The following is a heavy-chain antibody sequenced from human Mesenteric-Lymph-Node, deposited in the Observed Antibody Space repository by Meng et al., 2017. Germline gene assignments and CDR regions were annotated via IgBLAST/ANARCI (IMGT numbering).Heavy chain of an antibody. V-gene: IGHV1-8*03. Sequence: ASVTVSCQASGYTFTSYDINWVRQATGQGLEWMGWMNPNSGNTRYAQKLQGRVTITRNTSISTVYMELSSLRSEDTAVYYCARPDYYYYYGMDVWGHGTTVTVSS. J-gene: IGHJ6*02. CDR2: MNPNSGNT. CDR3: ARPDYYYYYGMDV. CDR1: GYTFTSYD.